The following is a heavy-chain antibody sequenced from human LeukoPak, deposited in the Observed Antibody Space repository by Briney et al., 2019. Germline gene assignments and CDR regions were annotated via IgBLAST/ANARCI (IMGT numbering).Heavy chain of an antibody. D-gene: IGHD6-19*01. Sequence: PSETLSLTCTVSGGSISSYYWSWIRQPAGKGLEWIGRIYTSGSTNYNPSLKSRVTMSVDTSKNQFSLKLSSVTAADTAVYYCARGQTEAGTPGIFDYWGQGTLVTVSS. V-gene: IGHV4-4*07. CDR3: ARGQTEAGTPGIFDY. CDR2: IYTSGST. J-gene: IGHJ4*02. CDR1: GGSISSYY.